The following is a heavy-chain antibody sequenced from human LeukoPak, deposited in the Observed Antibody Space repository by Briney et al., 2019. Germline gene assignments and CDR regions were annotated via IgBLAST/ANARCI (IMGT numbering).Heavy chain of an antibody. CDR2: INHSGST. CDR1: GGSFSGYY. CDR3: ARESAAADTTFDY. Sequence: SETLSLTCAVYGGSFSGYYWSWIRQPPGKGLEWIGEINHSGSTNYNPSPKSRVTMSVDTSKNQFSLKLSSVTAADTAVYYCARESAAADTTFDYWGQGTLVTVSS. D-gene: IGHD6-13*01. V-gene: IGHV4-34*01. J-gene: IGHJ4*02.